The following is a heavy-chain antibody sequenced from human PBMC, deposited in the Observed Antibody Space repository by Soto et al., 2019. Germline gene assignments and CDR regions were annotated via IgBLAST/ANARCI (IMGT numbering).Heavy chain of an antibody. D-gene: IGHD3-10*01. CDR2: INPNSGDT. CDR3: ATRRVDYYGSGCSPYYYYGMDV. V-gene: IGHV1-2*02. CDR1: GYTFTSYG. Sequence: ASVKVSCKASGYTFTSYGISWVRQAPGQGLEWMGWINPNSGDTNYAQKFQGRVTMTRDTSISTAYMELSSVTAADTAVYYCATRRVDYYGSGCSPYYYYGMDVWGQGTTVTVSS. J-gene: IGHJ6*02.